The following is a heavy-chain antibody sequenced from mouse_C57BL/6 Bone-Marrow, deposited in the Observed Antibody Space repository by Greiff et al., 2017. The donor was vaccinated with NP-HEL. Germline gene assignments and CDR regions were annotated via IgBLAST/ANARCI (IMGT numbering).Heavy chain of an antibody. CDR3: ASPYDYDVAWFAY. D-gene: IGHD2-4*01. V-gene: IGHV5-6*01. CDR1: GFTFSSYG. CDR2: ISRGGSYT. Sequence: EVMLVESGGDLVKPGGSLKLSCAASGFTFSSYGMSWVRQTPDKRLEWVATISRGGSYTYYPDSVKGRVTISRDNAKNTLYLQMSSLKSEDTAMDYCASPYDYDVAWFAYWGQGTLVTVSA. J-gene: IGHJ3*01.